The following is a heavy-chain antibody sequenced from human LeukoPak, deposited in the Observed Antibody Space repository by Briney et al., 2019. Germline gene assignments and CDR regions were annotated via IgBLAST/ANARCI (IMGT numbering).Heavy chain of an antibody. Sequence: PGGSLRLSCAASGFTFSSYGMHWVRQAPGKGLEWVAFIRYDGSNKYYADSVKGRFTISRDNSKNTLYLQMNSLRAEDTAVYYCAKQVVPAALYYYYYMDVWGKGTTVTVSS. D-gene: IGHD2-2*01. CDR3: AKQVVPAALYYYYYMDV. CDR1: GFTFSSYG. V-gene: IGHV3-30*02. J-gene: IGHJ6*03. CDR2: IRYDGSNK.